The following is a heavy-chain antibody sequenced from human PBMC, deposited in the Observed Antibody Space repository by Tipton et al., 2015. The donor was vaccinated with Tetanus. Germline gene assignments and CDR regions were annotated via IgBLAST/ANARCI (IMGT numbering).Heavy chain of an antibody. J-gene: IGHJ6*02. V-gene: IGHV4-61*08. CDR1: GASLRSGDYN. D-gene: IGHD3-10*01. CDR2: ISDSGLS. CDR3: ARVKGTYNHYGLDV. Sequence: LRLSCSASGASLRSGDYNWSWIRQPPGKGLEWLAYISDSGLSNSNYFLKSRITISRDTSRNQFSLRLRSVTAADTAVYYCARVKGTYNHYGLDVWGQGTTATVAS.